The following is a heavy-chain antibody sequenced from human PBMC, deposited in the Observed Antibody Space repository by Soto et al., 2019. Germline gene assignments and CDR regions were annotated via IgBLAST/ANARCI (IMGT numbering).Heavy chain of an antibody. D-gene: IGHD3-3*01. CDR1: GGSISSYY. CDR3: ARGVTRAYYDFWSINEYFDY. V-gene: IGHV4-59*01. Sequence: SETLSLTCTVSGGSISSYYWSWIRQPPGKGLEWIGYIYYSGSTNYNPSLKSRVTISVDTSKNQFSLKLSSVTAADTAVYYCARGVTRAYYDFWSINEYFDYWGQGTLVTVSS. CDR2: IYYSGST. J-gene: IGHJ4*02.